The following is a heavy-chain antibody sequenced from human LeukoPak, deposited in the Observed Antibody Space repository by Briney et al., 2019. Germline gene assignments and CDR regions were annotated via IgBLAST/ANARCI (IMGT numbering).Heavy chain of an antibody. CDR3: AKDHRKGQWLVRSYYYYYYGMDV. CDR1: GFTVSSNY. Sequence: PGGSLRLSCAASGFTVSSNYMSWVRQAPGKGLEWVSAISGSGGSTYYADSVKGRFTISRDNSKNTLYLQMNSLRAEDTAVYYCAKDHRKGQWLVRSYYYYYYGMDVWGQGTTVTVSS. CDR2: ISGSGGST. D-gene: IGHD6-19*01. V-gene: IGHV3-23*01. J-gene: IGHJ6*02.